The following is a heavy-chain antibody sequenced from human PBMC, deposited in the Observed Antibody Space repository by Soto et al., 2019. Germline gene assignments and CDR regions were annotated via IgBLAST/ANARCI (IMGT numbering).Heavy chain of an antibody. D-gene: IGHD3-22*01. V-gene: IGHV3-33*01. CDR1: GLTFSSYG. CDR3: ASAAGAYDI. J-gene: IGHJ4*02. Sequence: QVQLVESGGGVVQPGRSLRLSCAASGLTFSSYGMHWVRQAPGKGLEWVAVIWSDGSNKYYADSVKGRFTISRDNSKNTLYLQMSSLRVEDTAVYYSASAAGAYDIWGKGTLVTVSS. CDR2: IWSDGSNK.